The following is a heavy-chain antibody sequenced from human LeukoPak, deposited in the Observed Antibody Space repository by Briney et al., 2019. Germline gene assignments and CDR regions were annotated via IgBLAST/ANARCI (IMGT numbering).Heavy chain of an antibody. J-gene: IGHJ1*01. CDR2: ISGSGGST. Sequence: GGSLRLSCSASGFTFSSYAMSWVRQAPGKGLEWVSAISGSGGSTYYADSVKGRFAISRDNSKNTLYPQMNSLRAEDTAVYYCAKDSSGLLPISEYFQHWGQGTLVTVSS. D-gene: IGHD6-19*01. CDR3: AKDSSGLLPISEYFQH. CDR1: GFTFSSYA. V-gene: IGHV3-23*01.